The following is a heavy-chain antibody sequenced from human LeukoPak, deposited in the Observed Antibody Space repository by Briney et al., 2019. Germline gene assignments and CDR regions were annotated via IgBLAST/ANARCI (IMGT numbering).Heavy chain of an antibody. V-gene: IGHV6-1*01. CDR1: GDSVSSNSAA. D-gene: IGHD3-3*01. CDR3: ARGDFDYWKGYPHCFDC. CDR2: TYYRSKWYN. J-gene: IGHJ4*02. Sequence: SQTPLSPSAISGDSVSSNSAAWNWIRQSPSRGLEWLGRTYYRSKWYNDYAVSVKSRITINPDTSKNQFSLQLNSVTPEDTAVYYCARGDFDYWKGYPHCFDCRLRGTMVTVSS.